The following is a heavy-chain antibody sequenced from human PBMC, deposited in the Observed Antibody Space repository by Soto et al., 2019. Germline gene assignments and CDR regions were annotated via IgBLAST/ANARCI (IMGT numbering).Heavy chain of an antibody. CDR3: ALRSMAVVPEY. CDR1: GDSISSYY. Sequence: QVQLQESGPGLMKPSETLSLTCAVSGDSISSYYCMWIRQPPGKGLESIGYLYYGRSANYNPSLKSRFTWSVDTSTNQCSLTLSSMTAADTAVYYCALRSMAVVPEYWGQGTLVTVSS. D-gene: IGHD3-22*01. J-gene: IGHJ4*02. CDR2: LYYGRSA. V-gene: IGHV4-59*01.